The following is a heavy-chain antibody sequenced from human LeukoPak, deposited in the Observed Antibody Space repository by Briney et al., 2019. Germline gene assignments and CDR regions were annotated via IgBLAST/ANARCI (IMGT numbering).Heavy chain of an antibody. J-gene: IGHJ4*02. CDR3: ARGVGQAAIGSHFDY. CDR1: GFTFSSYA. V-gene: IGHV3-30*04. Sequence: GSLRLSCAASGFTFSSYAMHWVRQAPGKGLEWVAVISYDGSNKYYADSVKGRFTISRDNSKNTLYLQMNSLRAEDTAVYYCARGVGQAAIGSHFDYWGQGTLVTVSS. CDR2: ISYDGSNK. D-gene: IGHD2-2*02.